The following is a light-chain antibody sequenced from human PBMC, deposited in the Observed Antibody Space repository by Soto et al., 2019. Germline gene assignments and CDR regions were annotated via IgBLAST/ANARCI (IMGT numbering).Light chain of an antibody. CDR1: SSDVGGYNS. V-gene: IGLV2-8*01. Sequence: QSALTQPPSASGSPGQSVAISCTGTSSDVGGYNSVSWYQQHPGKAPKLMIYEVSTRPSGVPDRFSGSKSGNTASLTVSGFQAEDEADYYCSSYAGSNNLVFGGGTKVTVL. J-gene: IGLJ3*02. CDR3: SSYAGSNNLV. CDR2: EVS.